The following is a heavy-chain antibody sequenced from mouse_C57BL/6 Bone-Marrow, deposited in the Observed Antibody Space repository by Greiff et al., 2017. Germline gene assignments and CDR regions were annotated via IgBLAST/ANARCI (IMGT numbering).Heavy chain of an antibody. CDR1: GYTFTSYW. Sequence: QVQLQQPGAELVKPGASVKMSCKASGYTFTSYWITWVKQRPGQGLEWIGDIYPGSGSTNYNEKFKSKATLTGDTPSSTAYMQRSSLTSEDAAVYVCATTGTGSGAMDYWGQGTSVTGSS. CDR3: ATTGTGSGAMDY. D-gene: IGHD4-1*02. V-gene: IGHV1-55*01. J-gene: IGHJ4*01. CDR2: IYPGSGST.